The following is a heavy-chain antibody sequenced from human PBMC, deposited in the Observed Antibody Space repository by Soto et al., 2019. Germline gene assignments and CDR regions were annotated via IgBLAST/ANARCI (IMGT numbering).Heavy chain of an antibody. CDR3: AAPRLLWFGEWYYYGMDV. V-gene: IGHV1-58*01. J-gene: IGHJ6*02. CDR1: GFTFTSSA. D-gene: IGHD3-10*01. CDR2: IVVGSGNT. Sequence: SVKVSCKASGFTFTSSAVQWVRQARGQRLEWIGWIVVGSGNTNYAQKFQERVTITRDMSTSTAYMELSSLRSEDTAVYYCAAPRLLWFGEWYYYGMDVWGQGTTVTVSS.